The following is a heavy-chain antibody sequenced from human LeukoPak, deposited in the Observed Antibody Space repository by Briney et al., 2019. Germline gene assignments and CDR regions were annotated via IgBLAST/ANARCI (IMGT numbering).Heavy chain of an antibody. Sequence: ASVKVSCKASGYTFTSYGISWVRQAPGQGLEWKGWISAYNGNTNYAQKLQGRVTMTTDTSTSTAYMELRSLRSDDTAVYYCAKTGGSYYYYYYGMDVWGQGTTVTVSS. V-gene: IGHV1-18*01. CDR2: ISAYNGNT. CDR1: GYTFTSYG. CDR3: AKTGGSYYYYYYGMDV. J-gene: IGHJ6*02. D-gene: IGHD1-26*01.